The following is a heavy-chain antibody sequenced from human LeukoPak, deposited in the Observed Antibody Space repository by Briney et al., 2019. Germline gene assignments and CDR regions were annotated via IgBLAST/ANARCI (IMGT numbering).Heavy chain of an antibody. Sequence: SETLSLTCTVSGDSISSGDYYWSWIRQPAGKGLEWIGRISSSGSTNYNPSLKSRVTISVDTSKNQFSLKLSSVTAADTAVYYCARALVTPPPYYYDSSGYENRGYFDYWGQGTLVTVSS. V-gene: IGHV4-61*02. J-gene: IGHJ4*02. CDR3: ARALVTPPPYYYDSSGYENRGYFDY. CDR1: GDSISSGDYY. CDR2: ISSSGST. D-gene: IGHD3-22*01.